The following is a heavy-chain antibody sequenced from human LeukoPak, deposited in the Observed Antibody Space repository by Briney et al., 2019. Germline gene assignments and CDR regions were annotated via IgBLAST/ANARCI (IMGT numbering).Heavy chain of an antibody. CDR2: IYTSGST. CDR1: VGSISSYY. CDR3: ARGATIFGVVITWFDP. V-gene: IGHV4-4*07. D-gene: IGHD3-3*01. Sequence: PSETLSLTRTVSVGSISSYYWSWVRQPAGKGLEWIGRIYTSGSTSYNPSLKSRVTMPIDTSKNQSSLKLSSVTAADTAVYYCARGATIFGVVITWFDPWGQGTLVTVSS. J-gene: IGHJ5*02.